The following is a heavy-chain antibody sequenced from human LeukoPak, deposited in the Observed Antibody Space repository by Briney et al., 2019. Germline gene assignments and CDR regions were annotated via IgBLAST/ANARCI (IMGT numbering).Heavy chain of an antibody. J-gene: IGHJ3*02. Sequence: SETLSLTCTVSGGSISSSSYYWGWIRQPPGKGLEWIGSIYYSGSTYYNPSLKSRVTISVDTSKNQFSLKLSSVTAADTAVYYCVRGWELLNDAFDIWGQGTMVTVSS. CDR3: VRGWELLNDAFDI. CDR2: IYYSGST. CDR1: GGSISSSSYY. V-gene: IGHV4-39*01. D-gene: IGHD1-26*01.